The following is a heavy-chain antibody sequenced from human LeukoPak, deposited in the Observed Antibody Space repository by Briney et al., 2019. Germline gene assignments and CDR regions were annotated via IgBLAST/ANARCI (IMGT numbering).Heavy chain of an antibody. Sequence: PGGSPRLSCAASGFTFSSYAMSWVRQAPGKGLEWVSAISGSGGSTYYADSVKGRFTISRDNSKNTLYLQMNSLRAEDTAVYYCAKLSEPVDYDFWSGDLDYWGQGTLVTVSS. CDR1: GFTFSSYA. CDR3: AKLSEPVDYDFWSGDLDY. D-gene: IGHD3-3*01. V-gene: IGHV3-23*01. CDR2: ISGSGGST. J-gene: IGHJ4*02.